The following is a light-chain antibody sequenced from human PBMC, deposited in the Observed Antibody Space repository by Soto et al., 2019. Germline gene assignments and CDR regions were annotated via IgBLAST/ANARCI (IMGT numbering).Light chain of an antibody. CDR1: QTVSSW. J-gene: IGKJ1*01. CDR2: DAS. CDR3: QQCSSCSQVT. V-gene: IGKV1-5*01. Sequence: DIQMTQSPATLSASVGDRVTLTCRASQTVSSWLAWYQQKPGKAPKLLIHDASNLQSGVPSRFSGSGSETEFAFTISSRQPEDFASADYQCQQCSSCSQVTFGQGTPVEIK.